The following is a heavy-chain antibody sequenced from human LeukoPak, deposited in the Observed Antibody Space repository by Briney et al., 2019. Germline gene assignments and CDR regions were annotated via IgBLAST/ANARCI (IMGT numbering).Heavy chain of an antibody. CDR1: GDSISHGTHY. Sequence: NPSETLSLTCSVSGDSISHGTHYWSWIRQSAGQGLEWIGRVYITGVTSYNPSLKTRVTISVDPSLNQFSLNLTSVTPADTAVYYCAREFLASRRNWVDPWGQGTLVTVSS. V-gene: IGHV4-61*02. CDR2: VYITGVT. CDR3: AREFLASRRNWVDP. J-gene: IGHJ5*02. D-gene: IGHD6-6*01.